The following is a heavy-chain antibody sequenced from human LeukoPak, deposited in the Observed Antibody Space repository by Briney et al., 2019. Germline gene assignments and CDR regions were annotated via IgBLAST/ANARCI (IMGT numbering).Heavy chain of an antibody. CDR2: ISAYNGNT. J-gene: IGHJ4*02. Sequence: GASVKVSCKASGYTFTSYGISWVRQAPGQGLEWMGWISAYNGNTNYAQKVQGRVTMTTDTSTNTAYMELRGLRSDDTAVYYCARDSGSHSFDYWGQGTLVTVSS. D-gene: IGHD1-26*01. V-gene: IGHV1-18*01. CDR1: GYTFTSYG. CDR3: ARDSGSHSFDY.